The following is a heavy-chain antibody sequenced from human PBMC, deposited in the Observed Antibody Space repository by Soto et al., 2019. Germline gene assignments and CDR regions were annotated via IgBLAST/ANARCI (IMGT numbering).Heavy chain of an antibody. CDR2: ISRSGGST. CDR1: GFTFSSYD. D-gene: IGHD2-2*01. Sequence: EVQLLESGGGLGQPGGSLRLSCAASGFTFSSYDMSWVRQAPGKGLEWVTTISRSGGSTYYADSVKGRFTISRDNSKNTLYLQMNSLRAEDTALYYCAKWTSPYYFDYWGQGTLVTVSS. CDR3: AKWTSPYYFDY. J-gene: IGHJ4*02. V-gene: IGHV3-23*01.